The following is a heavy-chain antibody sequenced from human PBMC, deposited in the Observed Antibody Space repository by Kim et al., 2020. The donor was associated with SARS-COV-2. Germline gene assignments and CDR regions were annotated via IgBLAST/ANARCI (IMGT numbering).Heavy chain of an antibody. CDR1: GGSFSDYY. CDR2: VYRSGST. V-gene: IGHV4-34*01. J-gene: IGHJ6*04. CDR3: ARGAGTYYYYGVGV. D-gene: IGHD6-19*01. Sequence: SETLSLTCVVNGGSFSDYYRTWIRQPPGKGLEWIGEVYRSGSTNYNLSLKSRVTMSVDTTKNQLSLTMSCVTAADTAVYFCARGAGTYYYYGVGVWGNGT.